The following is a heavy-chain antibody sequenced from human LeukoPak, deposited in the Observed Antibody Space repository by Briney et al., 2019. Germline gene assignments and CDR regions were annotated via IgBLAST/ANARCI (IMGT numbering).Heavy chain of an antibody. V-gene: IGHV4-59*01. CDR3: ARAGPDYYDSSGYYYVNYFDY. D-gene: IGHD3-22*01. CDR1: GGSISSYY. J-gene: IGHJ4*02. CDR2: IYYSGST. Sequence: SETLSLTCTVSGGSISSYYWSWIRQPPGKGLEWIGYIYYSGSTNYNPSLKSRVTISVDTSKNQFSLKLSSVTAADTAVYYCARAGPDYYDSSGYYYVNYFDYWGQGTLVTVSS.